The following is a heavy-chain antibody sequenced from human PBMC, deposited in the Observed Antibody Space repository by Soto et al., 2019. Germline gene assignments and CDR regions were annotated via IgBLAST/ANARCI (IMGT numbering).Heavy chain of an antibody. V-gene: IGHV5-51*01. Sequence: WMGIIYPGDSDTRYSPSFQGQVTISADKSISTAYLQWSSLRAEDTAVYYCAKNSCGGTCRSYYYYNMDVWGQGTTVTVSS. CDR3: AKNSCGGTCRSYYYYNMDV. CDR2: IYPGDSDT. J-gene: IGHJ6*02. D-gene: IGHD2-21*01.